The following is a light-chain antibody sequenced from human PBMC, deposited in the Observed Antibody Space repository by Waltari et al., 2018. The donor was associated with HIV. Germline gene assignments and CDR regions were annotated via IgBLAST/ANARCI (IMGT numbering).Light chain of an antibody. CDR3: AAWDDSLSGPV. CDR2: RHN. V-gene: IGLV1-47*01. Sequence: QSVLTQPPSASGTPGQRVTISCSGGTSNIGNNYVSWYQQLPGTAPKLLIYRHNQRPSGVPDRFSGSKSGTSASLAISGLRSEDEADYSCAAWDDSLSGPVFGGGTKLTVL. CDR1: TSNIGNNY. J-gene: IGLJ3*02.